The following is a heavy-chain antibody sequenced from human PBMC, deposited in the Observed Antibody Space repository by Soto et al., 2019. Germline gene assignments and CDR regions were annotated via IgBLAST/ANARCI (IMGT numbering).Heavy chain of an antibody. CDR1: GDSVSSDTAA. Sequence: SQTLSLTCAISGDSVSSDTAAWNWIRQSPSRGLEWLGRTFYRSKWYYDYAVSVKSRITIYPDTSKNQFSLQLNSVTPEDTAVYYCARDNLGRAPHFDFSGQGTLVTVSS. J-gene: IGHJ4*02. V-gene: IGHV6-1*01. CDR3: ARDNLGRAPHFDF. D-gene: IGHD7-27*01. CDR2: TFYRSKWYY.